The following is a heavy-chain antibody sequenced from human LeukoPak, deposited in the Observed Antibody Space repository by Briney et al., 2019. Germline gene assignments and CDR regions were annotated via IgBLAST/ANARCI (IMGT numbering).Heavy chain of an antibody. V-gene: IGHV1-46*01. J-gene: IGHJ6*02. Sequence: ASVKVSCKASGYTVTSYYMHWVRQAPGQGLEWMAIVNPSGSSSYAQKFQGRATLTRATSTNTVHMELSGLRSEDTAVYYCASVYKYGMDVWGQGTTVVVSS. CDR1: GYTVTSYY. CDR3: ASVYKYGMDV. CDR2: VNPSGSS.